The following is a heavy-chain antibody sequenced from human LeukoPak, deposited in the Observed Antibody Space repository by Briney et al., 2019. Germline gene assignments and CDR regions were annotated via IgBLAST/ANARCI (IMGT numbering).Heavy chain of an antibody. D-gene: IGHD5-18*01. V-gene: IGHV3-30-3*01. CDR3: ARETAYAFDI. CDR2: ISYDGSNK. J-gene: IGHJ3*02. CDR1: GFTFSSYA. Sequence: GRSLRLSCAASGFTFSSYAMHWVRQAPGKGLEWVAVISYDGSNKYYADSVKGRFTISRDNSNNTLYLQMNSLRAEDTAVYYCARETAYAFDIWGQGTMVTVSS.